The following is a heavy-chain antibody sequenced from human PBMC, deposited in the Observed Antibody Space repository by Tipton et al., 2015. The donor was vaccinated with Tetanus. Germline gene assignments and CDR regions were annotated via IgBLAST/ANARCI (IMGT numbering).Heavy chain of an antibody. CDR1: GNTFSSST. V-gene: IGHV1-69*06. D-gene: IGHD1-1*01. J-gene: IGHJ3*02. CDR3: ATVGGGLRRREGPLDS. Sequence: QSGAEVKKPGSSMRLSCKASGNTFSSSTLSWVRQAPGHGLEWMGMIVPLFGSAYYAQKFQDRVTITADKSASTAYLDLMSLKSDDTAVYYCATVGGGLRRREGPLDSWGQGTMVTVSS. CDR2: IVPLFGSA.